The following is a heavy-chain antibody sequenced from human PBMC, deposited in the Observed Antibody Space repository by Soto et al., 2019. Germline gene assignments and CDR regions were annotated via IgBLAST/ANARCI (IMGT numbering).Heavy chain of an antibody. CDR3: ARGGVEVSGPIGDFDY. CDR1: GGSFSGYY. D-gene: IGHD2-15*01. V-gene: IGHV4-34*01. Sequence: SETLSLTCAVYGGSFSGYYWSWIRQPPGKGLEWIGEINHSGSTNYNPSLKSRVTISVDTSKNQFSLKLSSVTAADTAVYYCARGGVEVSGPIGDFDYWGKGTLVTVSS. J-gene: IGHJ4*02. CDR2: INHSGST.